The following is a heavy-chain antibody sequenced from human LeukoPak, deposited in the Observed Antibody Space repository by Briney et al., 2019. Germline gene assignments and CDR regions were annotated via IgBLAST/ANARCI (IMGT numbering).Heavy chain of an antibody. CDR2: ISGSGGNT. CDR3: AKHHLAARPGYYYYGMDV. J-gene: IGHJ6*02. Sequence: PGASLRLSWSAFGLSFGIYAMGSVRQRPGEGVEWGFAISGSGGNTYYAHSVKGRFTISRDNSKNTLYLQMNSLRAEDTAVYYCAKHHLAARPGYYYYGMDVWGQGTTVTVSS. D-gene: IGHD6-13*01. V-gene: IGHV3-23*01. CDR1: GLSFGIYA.